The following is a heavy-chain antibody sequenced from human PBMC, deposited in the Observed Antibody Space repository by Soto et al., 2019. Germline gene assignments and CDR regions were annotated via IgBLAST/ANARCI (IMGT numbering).Heavy chain of an antibody. CDR3: ARDVSGTYYYYGMDV. CDR2: INTGDGNT. J-gene: IGHJ6*02. Sequence: GASGKVCGKASGYIFTSYAMHWVRQAPGQRLEWMGWINTGDGNTKYSQKLQGRVTITRDTSASTAYMELSSLTSEDAAVFYCARDVSGTYYYYGMDVWGQVSTVTVS. D-gene: IGHD1-26*01. CDR1: GYIFTSYA. V-gene: IGHV1-3*04.